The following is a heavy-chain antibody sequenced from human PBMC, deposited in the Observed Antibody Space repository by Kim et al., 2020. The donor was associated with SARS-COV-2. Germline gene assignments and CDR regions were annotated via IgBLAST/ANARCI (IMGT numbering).Heavy chain of an antibody. Sequence: SETLSLTCTVSGGSISSSSYYWGWIRQPPGKGLEWIGSIYYSGSTYYNPSLKSRVTISVDTSTDQFSLKLSSVTAAETAVYYCARQRYSYGLIDYWGQGTLVTVSS. CDR3: ARQRYSYGLIDY. D-gene: IGHD5-18*01. CDR2: IYYSGST. CDR1: GGSISSSSYY. V-gene: IGHV4-39*01. J-gene: IGHJ4*02.